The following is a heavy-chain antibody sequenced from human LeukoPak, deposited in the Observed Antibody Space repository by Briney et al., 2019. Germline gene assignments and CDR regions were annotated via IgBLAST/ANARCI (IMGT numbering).Heavy chain of an antibody. D-gene: IGHD4-17*01. CDR1: GFTFDDYG. Sequence: GGSLRLSCVPSGFTFDDYGMSWVRQAPGKGLEWVPSINWNSGRTAYADSVKGRFTISRDNAKNSLYLQVSSLRGEDTALYHCAKVTTYGFDAFDIWGRGTMVTVSS. CDR2: INWNSGRT. V-gene: IGHV3-20*01. J-gene: IGHJ3*02. CDR3: AKVTTYGFDAFDI.